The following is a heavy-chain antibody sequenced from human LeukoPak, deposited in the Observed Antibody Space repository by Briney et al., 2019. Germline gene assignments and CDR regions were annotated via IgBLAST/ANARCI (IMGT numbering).Heavy chain of an antibody. CDR1: GFTFSSYA. Sequence: GGSLRLSCAASGFTFSSYAMHWVRQAPGKGLEWVAVISYDGSNKYYADSVKGRFTISRDTSKNTLYLQMGSLRAEDMAVYYCVRVGPAGCFDYWGQGTLVTVSS. CDR2: ISYDGSNK. V-gene: IGHV3-30*14. D-gene: IGHD1-26*01. CDR3: VRVGPAGCFDY. J-gene: IGHJ4*02.